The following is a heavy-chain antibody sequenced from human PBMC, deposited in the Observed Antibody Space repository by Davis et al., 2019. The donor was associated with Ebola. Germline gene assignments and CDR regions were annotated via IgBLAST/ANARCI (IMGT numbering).Heavy chain of an antibody. V-gene: IGHV1-46*01. CDR2: INPNDGRT. CDR1: GYTFTSYY. Sequence: ASVKVSCKASGYTFTSYYMHWVRQAPGQGLEWMGMINPNDGRTIYAQKFQGRVTVTRDTSTTTVYMDLSSLRSDDTAVYYCARVQYCGGDCSRDYYYGMDVWGKGTTVTVS. J-gene: IGHJ6*04. CDR3: ARVQYCGGDCSRDYYYGMDV. D-gene: IGHD2-21*02.